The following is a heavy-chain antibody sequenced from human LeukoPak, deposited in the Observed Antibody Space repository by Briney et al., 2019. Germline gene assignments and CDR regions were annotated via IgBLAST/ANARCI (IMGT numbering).Heavy chain of an antibody. CDR1: GYTFTSYA. CDR3: ARDPSVRGVILFDY. D-gene: IGHD3-10*01. V-gene: IGHV7-4-1*02. J-gene: IGHJ4*02. Sequence: ASVKVSCKASGYTFTSYAMNWGRQAPGQGLEWMGWINTNTGNPTYAQGFTGRFVFSLDTSVSTAYLQISSLKAEDTAVYYCARDPSVRGVILFDYWGQGTLVTVSS. CDR2: INTNTGNP.